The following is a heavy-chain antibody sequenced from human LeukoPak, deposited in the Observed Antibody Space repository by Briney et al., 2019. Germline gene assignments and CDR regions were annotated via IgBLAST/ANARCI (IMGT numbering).Heavy chain of an antibody. J-gene: IGHJ4*02. CDR2: LKGDGSEY. D-gene: IGHD3-16*01. Sequence: GTLTFNAAAYTFTCSSTCMTWHRQAQGQGREWVANLKGDGSEYKYVDYVKGRFTIYRDNATKSLYLQMNSLRAEDTAVYYCARDSAYFRFDDWGQGSLVTVSS. CDR3: ARDSAYFRFDD. CDR1: TFTCSSTC. V-gene: IGHV3-7*01.